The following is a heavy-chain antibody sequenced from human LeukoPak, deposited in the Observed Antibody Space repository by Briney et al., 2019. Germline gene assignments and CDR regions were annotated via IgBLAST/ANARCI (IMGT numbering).Heavy chain of an antibody. CDR2: MNPNSGNT. J-gene: IGHJ5*02. Sequence: ASVKVSCKASGYTFTSYDINWVRQATGQGLEWIGWMNPNSGNTGYAQKFKGRVTMTRNTSISTAYMELSSLRSEDTAVYYCARGLDYYGSGSYYTWFDPWGQGTLVTVSS. D-gene: IGHD3-10*01. CDR3: ARGLDYYGSGSYYTWFDP. CDR1: GYTFTSYD. V-gene: IGHV1-8*01.